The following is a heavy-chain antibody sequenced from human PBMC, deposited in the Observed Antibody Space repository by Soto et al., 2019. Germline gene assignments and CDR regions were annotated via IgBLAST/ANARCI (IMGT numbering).Heavy chain of an antibody. CDR3: ARLRIATNNYKWFDP. V-gene: IGHV4-31*03. CDR2: IYVTGAV. Sequence: SETLSLTCSVSGAALNSGNYYWSWIRQVPGKGLEWIGHIYVTGAVDYNPSLRDRITISQDTSERQFSLNLRLVTAADTTVYYCARLRIATNNYKWFDPWGQGTLVTVSS. J-gene: IGHJ5*02. D-gene: IGHD2-21*01. CDR1: GAALNSGNYY.